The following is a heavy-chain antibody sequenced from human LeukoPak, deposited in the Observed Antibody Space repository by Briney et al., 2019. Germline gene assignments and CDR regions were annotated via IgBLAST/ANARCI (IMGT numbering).Heavy chain of an antibody. CDR3: ARRLYYYDTSASGWFDP. CDR1: GYTFTGYY. J-gene: IGHJ5*02. CDR2: INPNTGDT. V-gene: IGHV1-2*02. D-gene: IGHD3-22*01. Sequence: ASVKVSCKASGYTFTGYYMHWVRQGPGQGLEWMGWINPNTGDTNYAQRFQGRVTMTGDTSISTAYMELSRLTSDDTAMYYCARRLYYYDTSASGWFDPWGQGTLVTVSS.